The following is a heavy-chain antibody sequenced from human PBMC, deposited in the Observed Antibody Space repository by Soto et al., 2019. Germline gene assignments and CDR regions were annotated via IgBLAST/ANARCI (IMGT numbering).Heavy chain of an antibody. V-gene: IGHV1-58*01. J-gene: IGHJ3*02. D-gene: IGHD4-17*01. Sequence: QMQLVQSGPEVKKPGTSVKVSCKASGFTFTSSAVQWVRQARGQRLEWIGWIVVGSGNTNYAQKFQERVTITRDMSTSTAYMELSSLRSEDTAVYYCAGYGDYGEYDAFDIWGQGTMVTVSS. CDR1: GFTFTSSA. CDR3: AGYGDYGEYDAFDI. CDR2: IVVGSGNT.